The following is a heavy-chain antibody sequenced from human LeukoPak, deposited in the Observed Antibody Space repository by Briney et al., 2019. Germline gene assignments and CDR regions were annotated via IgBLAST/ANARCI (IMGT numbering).Heavy chain of an antibody. V-gene: IGHV4-34*01. D-gene: IGHD1-26*01. CDR1: GGSFSDYL. J-gene: IGHJ6*03. CDR3: ARLSVIVGAALEYYYYYMDV. Sequence: SETLSLTCAVYGGSFSDYLWNWIRQPPGKRLEWVGESNDSGGTNYNPSLKSRVTISADKSKNQVSLKLTSVTAADTAVYYCARLSVIVGAALEYYYYYMDVWGQGTTVTVSS. CDR2: SNDSGGT.